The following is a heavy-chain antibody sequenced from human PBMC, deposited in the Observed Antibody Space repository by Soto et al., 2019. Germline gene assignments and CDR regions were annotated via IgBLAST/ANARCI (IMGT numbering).Heavy chain of an antibody. D-gene: IGHD6-19*01. V-gene: IGHV4-4*07. Sequence: SETLSLTCSVSGDSISSYYWSWIRQPAGKGLEWIGRTYTSGDTNYNPSLKSRVTMSVDTSKNQFSVKLRYVTAADTAVYYCAREYTETVAGPTPYYFDYCSQGTLVTVSS. CDR3: AREYTETVAGPTPYYFDY. CDR2: TYTSGDT. J-gene: IGHJ4*02. CDR1: GDSISSYY.